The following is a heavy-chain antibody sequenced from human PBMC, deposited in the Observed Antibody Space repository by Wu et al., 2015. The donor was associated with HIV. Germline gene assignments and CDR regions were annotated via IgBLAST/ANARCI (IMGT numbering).Heavy chain of an antibody. J-gene: IGHJ4*02. CDR2: ISVYSL. CDR1: VTPLQFG. D-gene: IGHD4-23*01. V-gene: IGHV1-18*01. Sequence: QVQLVQSGADVKKPGASVKVSCKTLVTPLQFGIGWVRQAPGQGLEWMAWISVYSLHYALNFRGRLTTTIDTSTSTAYMELRNLTFDDTAVYYCARGIYSGGTGFFDSWGQGTLVKVPS. CDR3: ARGIYSGGTGFFDS.